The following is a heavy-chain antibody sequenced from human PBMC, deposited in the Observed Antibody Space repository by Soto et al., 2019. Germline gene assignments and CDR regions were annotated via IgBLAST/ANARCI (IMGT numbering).Heavy chain of an antibody. Sequence: GGSLRLSCAASGFTFSSYAMHWVRQAPGKGLEWVAVISYDGSNKYYADSVKGRFTISRDNSKNTLYLQMNSLRAEDTAVYYCADITGTTHFDYWGQGTLVTVSS. D-gene: IGHD1-7*01. V-gene: IGHV3-30-3*01. CDR2: ISYDGSNK. CDR3: ADITGTTHFDY. J-gene: IGHJ4*02. CDR1: GFTFSSYA.